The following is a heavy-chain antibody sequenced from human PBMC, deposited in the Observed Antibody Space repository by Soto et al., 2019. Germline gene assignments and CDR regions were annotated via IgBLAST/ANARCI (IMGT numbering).Heavy chain of an antibody. Sequence: GGSLRLSCAASGFTFSSYSMNWVRQAPGKGLEWVSYISSSSSTIYYADSVKGRFTISRDNAKNSLYLQMNRLRAEDTAGYYCARLRYNWNDGAFDIWGQGTMVTVSS. D-gene: IGHD1-1*01. CDR1: GFTFSSYS. CDR2: ISSSSSTI. V-gene: IGHV3-48*01. CDR3: ARLRYNWNDGAFDI. J-gene: IGHJ3*02.